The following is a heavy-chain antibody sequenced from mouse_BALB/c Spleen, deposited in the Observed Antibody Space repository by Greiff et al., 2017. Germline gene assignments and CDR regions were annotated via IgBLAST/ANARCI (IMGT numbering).Heavy chain of an antibody. CDR3: VGLMAYYRYDNAMDY. D-gene: IGHD2-14*01. CDR1: GFSLTSYD. V-gene: IGHV2-9-2*01. CDR2: IWTGGGT. J-gene: IGHJ4*01. Sequence: QVQLKESGPGLVAPSQSLSITCTVSGFSLTSYDISWIRQPPGKGLEWLGVIWTGGGTNYNSAFMSRLSISKDNSKSQAFLKMNSLQTDDTAIYYCVGLMAYYRYDNAMDYWGQGTSVTVSS.